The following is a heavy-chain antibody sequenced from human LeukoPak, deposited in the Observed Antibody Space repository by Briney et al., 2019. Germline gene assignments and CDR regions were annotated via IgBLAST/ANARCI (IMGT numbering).Heavy chain of an antibody. CDR3: AREYNWNFDY. J-gene: IGHJ4*02. V-gene: IGHV4-59*01. CDR1: GGSISSYY. D-gene: IGHD1-1*01. CDR2: IYYSGST. Sequence: SETLSLTCTVSGGSISSYYWSWIRQPPGKGLEWIGYIYYSGSTNYNPSLKSRVTISVDTSKNQFSLKLSSVTAADAAVYYCAREYNWNFDYWGQGTLVTVSS.